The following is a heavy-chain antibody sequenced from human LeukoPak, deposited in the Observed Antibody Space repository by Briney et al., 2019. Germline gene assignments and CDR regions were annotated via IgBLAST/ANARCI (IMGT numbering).Heavy chain of an antibody. CDR1: GYTFTSNY. J-gene: IGHJ4*02. CDR3: ARDQEGFDY. Sequence: ASVKVTCKASGYTFTSNYIHWVRQAPGQGLEWMGMIYPRDGSTSYAQKFQGRVTVTRDTSTSTVHMELSGLRSEDTAVYYCARDQEGFDYWGQGALVTVSS. CDR2: IYPRDGST. V-gene: IGHV1-46*01.